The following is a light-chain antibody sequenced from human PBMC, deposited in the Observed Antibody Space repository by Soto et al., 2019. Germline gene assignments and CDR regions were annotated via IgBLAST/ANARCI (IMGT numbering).Light chain of an antibody. J-gene: IGLJ2*01. CDR2: LNNDGSH. Sequence: LVLTQSPSASASLGASVKLTCTLSSGHSSYAIAWHQMQPGKGPRYLMDLNNDGSHTKGDGIPDRFSGSSSGAERYLIISSLQSEDEANYYCQTWGTGFQVFGGGTKLTVL. CDR1: SGHSSYA. CDR3: QTWGTGFQV. V-gene: IGLV4-69*01.